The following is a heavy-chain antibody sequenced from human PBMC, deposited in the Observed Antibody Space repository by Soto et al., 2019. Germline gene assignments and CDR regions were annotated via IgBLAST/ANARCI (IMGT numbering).Heavy chain of an antibody. CDR2: ISYDGSNK. Sequence: PGGSLRLSCTASGFTFSSYAMNWVRQAPGKGLEWVAVISYDGSNKYYADSVKGRFTISRDNSKNTLYLQMNSLRAEDTAVYYCAHAKSVAARPVYWGQGTLVTVSS. J-gene: IGHJ4*02. CDR1: GFTFSSYA. V-gene: IGHV3-30-3*01. CDR3: AHAKSVAARPVY. D-gene: IGHD6-6*01.